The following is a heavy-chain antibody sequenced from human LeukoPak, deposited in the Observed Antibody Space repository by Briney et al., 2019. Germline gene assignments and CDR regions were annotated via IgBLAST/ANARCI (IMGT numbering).Heavy chain of an antibody. Sequence: GGSLRLSCVASGFSFSSYWMSWVRQTPGKGLEWVANIKQEGSARYYVDSVTGRFTISRDNAKNSLYLQMNSLRAEDTAVYYCARTRVSSDAFDIWGQGTMVTVSS. CDR1: GFSFSSYW. V-gene: IGHV3-7*01. CDR2: IKQEGSAR. CDR3: ARTRVSSDAFDI. D-gene: IGHD2-8*01. J-gene: IGHJ3*02.